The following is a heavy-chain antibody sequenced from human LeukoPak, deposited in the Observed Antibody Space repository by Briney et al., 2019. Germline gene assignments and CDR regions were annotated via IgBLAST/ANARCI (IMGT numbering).Heavy chain of an antibody. D-gene: IGHD3-22*01. CDR3: ARSSEGRYYYDSSGFSYYYYYMDV. J-gene: IGHJ6*03. CDR2: IYYSGST. V-gene: IGHV4-59*01. CDR1: GFTFSNYA. Sequence: GSLRLSCAASGFTFSNYAMNWVRQAPGKGLEWIGYIYYSGSTYYNPSLRSRVTISVDTSKNQFSLKLSSVTAADTAVYYCARSSEGRYYYDSSGFSYYYYYMDVWGKGTTVTISS.